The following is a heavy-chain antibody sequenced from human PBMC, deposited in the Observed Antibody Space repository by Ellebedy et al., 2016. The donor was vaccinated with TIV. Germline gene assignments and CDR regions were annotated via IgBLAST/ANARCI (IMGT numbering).Heavy chain of an antibody. Sequence: ASVKVSCKASGGTFSSYAISWVRQAPGQGLEWMGRIIPILGIANYAQKLQGRVTMTRDTSTSTVYMELSSLRSEDTAVYYCASSLGRLDAFDIWGQGTMVTVSS. CDR3: ASSLGRLDAFDI. CDR2: IIPILGIA. V-gene: IGHV1-69*04. J-gene: IGHJ3*02. CDR1: GGTFSSYA.